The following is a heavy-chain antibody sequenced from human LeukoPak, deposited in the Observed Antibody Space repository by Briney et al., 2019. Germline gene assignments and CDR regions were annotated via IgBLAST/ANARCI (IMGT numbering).Heavy chain of an antibody. J-gene: IGHJ4*02. CDR1: GFTFSNYA. Sequence: GGSLRLSCAAFGFTFSNYAMSWVRQAPGKGLEWVSTISGSGGSTYYADSVKGRFTISRDNSKNTLYLQMNSLRAEDTAVYYCAKGGYFGSGRPDYFDYWGQGTLVTVSS. D-gene: IGHD3-10*01. V-gene: IGHV3-23*01. CDR2: ISGSGGST. CDR3: AKGGYFGSGRPDYFDY.